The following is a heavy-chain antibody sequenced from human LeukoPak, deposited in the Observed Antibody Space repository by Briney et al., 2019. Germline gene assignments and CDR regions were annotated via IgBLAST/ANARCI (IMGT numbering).Heavy chain of an antibody. V-gene: IGHV3-23*01. J-gene: IGHJ4*01. CDR3: AKYNSGTSYRGLDQ. CDR2: IIGSAANT. CDR1: GLTVSSYA. D-gene: IGHD3-10*01. Sequence: GESLRLSCGASGLTVSSYAMSWVRRAPGKGLEWVSTIIGSAANTYYADSVKGRFTISRDDSKKTVYLQMNSLRAEDTAVYSCAKYNSGTSYRGLDQWGHGTLVSVSS.